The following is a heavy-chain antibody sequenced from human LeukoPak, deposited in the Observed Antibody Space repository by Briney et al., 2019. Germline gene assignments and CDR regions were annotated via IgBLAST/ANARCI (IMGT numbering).Heavy chain of an antibody. Sequence: SETLSLTCAVSGGSISSSSYYWGWIRQPPGKGLEWIGSIYYSGSTYYNPSLKSRVTISVDTSKNQFSLKLSSVTAADTAVYYCARHDRIIASPLVWGQGTLVTVSS. CDR2: IYYSGST. CDR1: GGSISSSSYY. V-gene: IGHV4-39*01. CDR3: ARHDRIIASPLV. J-gene: IGHJ4*02. D-gene: IGHD6-13*01.